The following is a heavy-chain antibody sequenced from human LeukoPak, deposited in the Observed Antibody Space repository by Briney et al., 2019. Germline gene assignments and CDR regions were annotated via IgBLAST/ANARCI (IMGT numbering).Heavy chain of an antibody. V-gene: IGHV3-48*03. CDR1: GFTVSSYE. Sequence: GRSLRLSCAASGFTVSSYEMNWVRQSPGKGLEWVSHSSTSGSGIYADSVKGRFTISRDDAKNSLYLQMNSLSAEDTAVYYCARALKYGYKNWFDPWGQGTLVTVSS. D-gene: IGHD5-18*01. CDR2: SSTSGSGI. J-gene: IGHJ5*02. CDR3: ARALKYGYKNWFDP.